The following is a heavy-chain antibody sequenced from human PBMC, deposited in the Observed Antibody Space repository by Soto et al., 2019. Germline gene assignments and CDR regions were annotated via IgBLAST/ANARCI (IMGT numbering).Heavy chain of an antibody. CDR2: IYPGDSDT. CDR1: GYLFPNYW. V-gene: IGHV5-51*01. CDR3: ARLGSYYNGMDV. J-gene: IGHJ6*04. D-gene: IGHD3-10*01. Sequence: PGESLKISCQASGYLFPNYWIGWVLQMPGKGLEWMGIIYPGDSDTRYSPSFQGQVTISSDKSITTAYLQWSSLKASDAAMFYWARLGSYYNGMDVWGKGNKVTVYS.